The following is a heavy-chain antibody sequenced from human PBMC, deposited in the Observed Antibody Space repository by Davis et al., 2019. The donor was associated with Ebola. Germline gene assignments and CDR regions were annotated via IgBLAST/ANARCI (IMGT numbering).Heavy chain of an antibody. CDR3: TNAPQYGDYDY. V-gene: IGHV3-30*18. J-gene: IGHJ4*02. Sequence: GGSLRLSCAASGFTFSSYGMHWVRQAPGKGLEWVAVISYDGSNKYYADSVKGRFTISRDNSKNTLYLQMNSLKTEDTAVYYCTNAPQYGDYDYWGQGTLVTVSS. CDR1: GFTFSSYG. D-gene: IGHD4-17*01. CDR2: ISYDGSNK.